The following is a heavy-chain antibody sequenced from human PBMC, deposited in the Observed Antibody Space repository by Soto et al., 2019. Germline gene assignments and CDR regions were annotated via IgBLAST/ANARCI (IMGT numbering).Heavy chain of an antibody. V-gene: IGHV4-31*01. CDR2: IYYSGST. CDR3: ARGGPHRRITGTTVFRYYFDY. D-gene: IGHD1-7*01. CDR1: GGSISSGGYY. Sequence: QVQLQESGPGLVKPSQTLSLTCTVSGGSISSGGYYWSWIRQHPGKGLEWIGYIYYSGSTYYNPSLKSLVTISVDTSKNQFSLKLSSVTAADTAVYYCARGGPHRRITGTTVFRYYFDYWGQGTLVTVSS. J-gene: IGHJ4*02.